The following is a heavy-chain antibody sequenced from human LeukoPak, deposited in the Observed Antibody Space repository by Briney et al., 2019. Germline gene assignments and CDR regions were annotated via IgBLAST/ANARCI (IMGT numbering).Heavy chain of an antibody. CDR1: GYTFTTYF. CDR2: IYPRDGST. Sequence: ASVKVSCKASGYTFTTYFIHWVRQAPGQGLEWMGMIYPRDGSTSYAQKFQGRVTVTRDTSTSTVHMELSGLRSEDTAVYYCARDQEAFDYWGQGTLVTVSS. V-gene: IGHV1-46*01. CDR3: ARDQEAFDY. J-gene: IGHJ4*02.